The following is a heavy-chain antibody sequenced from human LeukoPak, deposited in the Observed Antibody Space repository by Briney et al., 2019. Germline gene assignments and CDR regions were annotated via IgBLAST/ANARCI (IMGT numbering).Heavy chain of an antibody. Sequence: PGGPQRLSCAPSGFIFRDRYVNWLRQARGEGLEGVSSMSTRGSTIYYADSVKGRFTISRHNAKNSLFLHMNSLRAEDTAVYYCARDRTSRYGMDVWGQGTTVTVSS. V-gene: IGHV3-11*01. J-gene: IGHJ6*02. CDR2: MSTRGSTI. CDR3: ARDRTSRYGMDV. D-gene: IGHD6-25*01. CDR1: GFIFRDRY.